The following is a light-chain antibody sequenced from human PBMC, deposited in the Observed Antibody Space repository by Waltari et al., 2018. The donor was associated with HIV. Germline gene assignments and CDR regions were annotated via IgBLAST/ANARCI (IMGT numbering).Light chain of an antibody. J-gene: IGLJ1*01. CDR1: SRHVWIDDL. CDR2: EVT. Sequence: QSALTQPASVSGSPGQSVTISCTGPSRHVWIDDLVSWYQQHPGEAPKLIIYEVTKRPSGVSNRFSGSKSGNTASLTISGLQAEDEADYYCCSCPRSGIRYVFGTGTKVTVL. V-gene: IGLV2-23*02. CDR3: CSCPRSGIRYV.